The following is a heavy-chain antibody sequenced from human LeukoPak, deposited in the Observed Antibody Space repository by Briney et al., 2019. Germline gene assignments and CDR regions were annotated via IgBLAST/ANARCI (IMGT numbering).Heavy chain of an antibody. Sequence: SGGSLRLSCTASGFTFRIYNMVWVRQAPGKGLEWVSYISYGSTYIYYADSVKGRFTISRDNAKNSMYLQVNGLRDEDTAVYYCAREDLGSHGSGHYYPTNFDFWGQGTLVTVSS. V-gene: IGHV3-21*01. J-gene: IGHJ4*02. CDR2: ISYGSTYI. D-gene: IGHD3-22*01. CDR1: GFTFRIYN. CDR3: AREDLGSHGSGHYYPTNFDF.